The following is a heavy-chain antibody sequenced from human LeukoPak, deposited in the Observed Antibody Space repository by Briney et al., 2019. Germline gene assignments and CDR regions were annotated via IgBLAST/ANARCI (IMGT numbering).Heavy chain of an antibody. V-gene: IGHV3-30*02. CDR1: GFTFSSYA. D-gene: IGHD3-9*01. Sequence: PGGSLRLSCAASGFTFSSYAVHWVRQAPGKGLEWVAFIRYDGSNKYYADSVKGRFTISRDNSKNTLYLQMNSLRAEDTAVYYCAKADILTGYWAGENYYYMDVWGKGTTVTISS. CDR3: AKADILTGYWAGENYYYMDV. CDR2: IRYDGSNK. J-gene: IGHJ6*03.